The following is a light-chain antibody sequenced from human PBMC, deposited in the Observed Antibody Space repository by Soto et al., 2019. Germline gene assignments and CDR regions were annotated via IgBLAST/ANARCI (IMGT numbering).Light chain of an antibody. CDR1: QSVSASY. CDR2: AAS. CDR3: QQYGNSPALT. V-gene: IGKV3-20*01. J-gene: IGKJ5*01. Sequence: EIVLTQSPGTLSLSPGERATLSCRASQSVSASYLAWYQQKPGQAPRLLIYAASSRATGIPNRFSGSGAGTDFTHTVRRLEPEDFAVYYCQQYGNSPALTFGQGTRLDIK.